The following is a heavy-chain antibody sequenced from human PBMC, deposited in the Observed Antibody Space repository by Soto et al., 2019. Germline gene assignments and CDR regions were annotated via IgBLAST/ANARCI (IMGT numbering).Heavy chain of an antibody. CDR3: ARELGYCSGGNCYSGYDY. J-gene: IGHJ4*02. V-gene: IGHV3-7*01. CDR1: GFTFSNYW. Sequence: EVQLVESGGGLVQPGGSLRLSCATSGFTFSNYWMSWVRQVPGKGLEWVANINRDGSEKNYVDSVKGRFTISRDNARNSLYLQMSSLSAEDTAVYYCARELGYCSGGNCYSGYDYWGQGALVTVSS. D-gene: IGHD2-15*01. CDR2: INRDGSEK.